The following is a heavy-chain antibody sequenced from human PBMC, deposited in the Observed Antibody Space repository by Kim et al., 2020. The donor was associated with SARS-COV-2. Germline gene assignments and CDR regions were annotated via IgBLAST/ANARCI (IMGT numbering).Heavy chain of an antibody. CDR1: GHSIDIDNW. CDR2: IHHSGSS. CDR3: ARGVIGRQLWGGFDY. V-gene: IGHV4-4*02. D-gene: IGHD5-18*01. Sequence: SETLSLTCAVSGHSIDIDNWWSWVRQPPGKGLQWIGDIHHSGSSRYNPSLEGRLTMSLDKSQSQFSLKLTSVTAADTAVYYCARGVIGRQLWGGFDYWGQGMLVTVSS. J-gene: IGHJ4*02.